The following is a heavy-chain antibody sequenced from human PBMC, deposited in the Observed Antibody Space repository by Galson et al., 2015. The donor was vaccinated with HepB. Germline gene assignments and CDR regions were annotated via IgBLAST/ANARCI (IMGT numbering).Heavy chain of an antibody. CDR3: TTDRTSYDFWSGYYTAYYYYYYMDV. D-gene: IGHD3-3*01. J-gene: IGHJ6*03. V-gene: IGHV3-15*07. Sequence: SLRLSCAASGFTFSNAWMNWVRQAPGKGLEWVGRIKSKTDGGTTDYAAPVKGRFTISRDDSKNTLYLQMNSLKTEDTAVYYCTTDRTSYDFWSGYYTAYYYYYYMDVWGKGTTVTVSS. CDR2: IKSKTDGGTT. CDR1: GFTFSNAW.